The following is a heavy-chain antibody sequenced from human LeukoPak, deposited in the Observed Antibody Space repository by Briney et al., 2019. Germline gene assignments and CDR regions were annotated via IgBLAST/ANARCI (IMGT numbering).Heavy chain of an antibody. J-gene: IGHJ4*02. V-gene: IGHV3-9*01. D-gene: IGHD3-10*01. CDR2: ISWNSGSI. CDR3: AKDTKGVIWFGELDY. Sequence: GGSLRLSCAASGFTFSSYGMHWVRQAPGKGLEWVSGISWNSGSIDHADSVKGRFTISRDNAKSSLHLQMNSLRAEDTALYYCAKDTKGVIWFGELDYWGQGTLVTVSS. CDR1: GFTFSSYG.